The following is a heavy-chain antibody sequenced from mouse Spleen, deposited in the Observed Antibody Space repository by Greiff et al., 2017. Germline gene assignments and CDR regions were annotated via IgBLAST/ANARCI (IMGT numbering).Heavy chain of an antibody. J-gene: IGHJ4*01. Sequence: EVKLVESGPELVKPGASVKISCKASGYSFTGYYMNWVKQSPEKSLEWIGEINPSTGGTTYNQKFKAKATLTVDKSSSTAYMQLKSLTSEDSAVYYCARRVTHDSSMDYWGQGTSVTVSS. D-gene: IGHD2-2*01. CDR2: INPSTGGT. V-gene: IGHV1-42*01. CDR3: ARRVTHDSSMDY. CDR1: GYSFTGYY.